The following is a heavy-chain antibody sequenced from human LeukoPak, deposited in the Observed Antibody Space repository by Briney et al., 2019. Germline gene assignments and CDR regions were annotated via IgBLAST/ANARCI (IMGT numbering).Heavy chain of an antibody. D-gene: IGHD6-19*01. CDR2: IYYSGST. J-gene: IGHJ4*02. CDR3: ARHSIVGQWLVPFDY. CDR1: GASITRYF. V-gene: IGHV4-59*08. Sequence: SETLSLTCTVSGASITRYFWNWIRQPPGKGLEWIGYIYYSGSTNYNPSLKSRVTISVDTSKNQFSLKLSSVTAADTAVYYCARHSIVGQWLVPFDYWGQGTLVTVSS.